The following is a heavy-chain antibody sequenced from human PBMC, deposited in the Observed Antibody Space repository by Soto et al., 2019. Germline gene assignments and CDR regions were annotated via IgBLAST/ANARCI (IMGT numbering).Heavy chain of an antibody. J-gene: IGHJ4*02. Sequence: EVQLLESGGGLVQPGGSLRLSCVASGFTFKNYDMRWVRQAPGKGLEWVSGISGRGAITYYADSVRGRFTISRDNSKTTLYLQPNSLGAEETAIYYCAKDRQFRSYYESAGHYNNWGQGTLVTVSS. CDR3: AKDRQFRSYYESAGHYNN. CDR1: GFTFKNYD. V-gene: IGHV3-23*01. CDR2: ISGRGAIT. D-gene: IGHD3-9*01.